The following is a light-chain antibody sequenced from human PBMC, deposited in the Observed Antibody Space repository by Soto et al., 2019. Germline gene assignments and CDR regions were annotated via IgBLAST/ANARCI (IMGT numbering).Light chain of an antibody. J-gene: IGKJ1*01. V-gene: IGKV3-15*01. Sequence: EIVMTQSPATLSVSPGERATLSCRASQSVSSNLAWYQQKPGQAPRLLIYGASTRATGIPARFSGSGSGTEFTLTFSSLQSEDFAVYYCQQYNNWPTWTFGQGTKVEI. CDR1: QSVSSN. CDR2: GAS. CDR3: QQYNNWPTWT.